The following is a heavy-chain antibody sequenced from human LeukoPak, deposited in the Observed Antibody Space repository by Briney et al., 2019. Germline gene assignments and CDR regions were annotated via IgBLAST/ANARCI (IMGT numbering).Heavy chain of an antibody. Sequence: GGSLRLSCAASGFTFSSYEMNWVRQAPGKGLEWVSYISSSGSTIYYADSVKGRFAISRDNAKNSLYLQMNSLRAEDTAVYYCARGTRGVSDYWGQGTLVTVSS. CDR1: GFTFSSYE. CDR3: ARGTRGVSDY. D-gene: IGHD2-2*01. J-gene: IGHJ4*02. V-gene: IGHV3-48*03. CDR2: ISSSGSTI.